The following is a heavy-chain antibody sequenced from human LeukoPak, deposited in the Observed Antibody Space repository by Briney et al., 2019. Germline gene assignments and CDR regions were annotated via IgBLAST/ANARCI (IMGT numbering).Heavy chain of an antibody. J-gene: IGHJ4*02. CDR3: FYSAYEG. V-gene: IGHV3-64D*09. CDR2: IGTNGDDT. Sequence: PGGSLRLSCSASGFTFSSSAMYWVRQAPGKGLEYVSVIGTNGDDTYYADSVKGRFTISRDNSKNTLYLQMSSVRAEDTAVYYCFYSAYEGGGQGTLVSVSS. CDR1: GFTFSSSA. D-gene: IGHD5-12*01.